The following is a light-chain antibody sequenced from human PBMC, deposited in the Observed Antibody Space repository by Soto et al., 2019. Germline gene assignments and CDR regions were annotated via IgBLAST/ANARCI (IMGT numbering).Light chain of an antibody. Sequence: QSALTQPASVSGSPGQSITISCTGTSSDVGGYKYVSWYQQHPGKAPKLMIYDVSNRPSGVSNRFSGSKSGNTASLTISGLQAEAEADYYCSSYTSSSTPLVFGGGTKLTVL. J-gene: IGLJ2*01. CDR1: SSDVGGYKY. CDR3: SSYTSSSTPLV. V-gene: IGLV2-14*01. CDR2: DVS.